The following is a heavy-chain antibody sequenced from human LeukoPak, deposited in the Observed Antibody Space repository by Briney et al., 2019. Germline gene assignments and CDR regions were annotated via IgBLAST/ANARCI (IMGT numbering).Heavy chain of an antibody. J-gene: IGHJ4*02. CDR1: GFTFSTYW. Sequence: GGSLRLSCAASGFTFSTYWMHWVRQAPGKGLVWVSRISSDGSITGYADSVKGRFTISRDNAKNALYLQMNSLRAEDTAVYYCARHLNYYLDYWGQGTLVTVSS. V-gene: IGHV3-74*01. D-gene: IGHD3-10*01. CDR3: ARHLNYYLDY. CDR2: ISSDGSIT.